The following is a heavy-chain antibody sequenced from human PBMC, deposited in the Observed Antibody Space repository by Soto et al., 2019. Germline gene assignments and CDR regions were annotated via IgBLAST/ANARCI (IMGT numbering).Heavy chain of an antibody. J-gene: IGHJ6*02. CDR1: GYTFSMSG. CDR3: AREGPPPYYYYGXDV. Sequence: GASVKVSCKSSGYTFSMSGISWVRQAPGQGLEWMGWISGYNGNTNYXXKFQDRVXXTTDTTTNTSXMELMXLRSDDTAVYYCAREGPPPYYYYGXDVXX. CDR2: ISGYNGNT. V-gene: IGHV1-18*01.